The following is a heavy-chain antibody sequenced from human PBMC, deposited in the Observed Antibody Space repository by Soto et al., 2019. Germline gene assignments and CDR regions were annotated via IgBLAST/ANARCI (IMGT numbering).Heavy chain of an antibody. CDR2: ISRSGSTI. J-gene: IGHJ4*02. V-gene: IGHV3-11*01. Sequence: QVQLVESGGGLVKPGGSLRLSCAASVFTFSDCYMSWIRQAPGKGLEWVSYISRSGSTIYYADSVKGRFTISRDNAKNSLYLQMNSLRPEDTAVYYCARKPYSSSWSDYWGQGTLVTVSS. D-gene: IGHD6-13*01. CDR1: VFTFSDCY. CDR3: ARKPYSSSWSDY.